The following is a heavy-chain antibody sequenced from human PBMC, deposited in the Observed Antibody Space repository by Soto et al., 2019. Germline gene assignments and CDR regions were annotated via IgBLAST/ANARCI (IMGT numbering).Heavy chain of an antibody. J-gene: IGHJ4*02. Sequence: GGSLRLSCAASGFTFSNAWMSWVRQAPGKGLEWVGRIKSKTDGGTTDYAAPVKGRFTISRDDSKNTLYLQMNSLKTEDTAVNYCTTGTLHYDSSGYYYGPFWGQGTLVTVSS. D-gene: IGHD3-22*01. CDR2: IKSKTDGGTT. V-gene: IGHV3-15*01. CDR3: TTGTLHYDSSGYYYGPF. CDR1: GFTFSNAW.